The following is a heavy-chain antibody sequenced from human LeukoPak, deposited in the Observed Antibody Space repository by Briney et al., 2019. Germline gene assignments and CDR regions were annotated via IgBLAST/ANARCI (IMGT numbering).Heavy chain of an antibody. Sequence: KPSETLSLTCTVSGGSISSYYWSWIRQPAGKGLEWIGRIYTSGSPNYNPSLKSRVTMSVDTSKSQFSLKLSSVTAADTAVYYWARNPYYDYVWGSYRTNWFDPWGQGTLVTVSS. J-gene: IGHJ5*02. CDR3: ARNPYYDYVWGSYRTNWFDP. CDR2: IYTSGSP. CDR1: GGSISSYY. V-gene: IGHV4-4*07. D-gene: IGHD3-16*02.